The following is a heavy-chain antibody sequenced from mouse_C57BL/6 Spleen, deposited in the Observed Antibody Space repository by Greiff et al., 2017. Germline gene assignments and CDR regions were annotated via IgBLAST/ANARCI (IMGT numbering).Heavy chain of an antibody. D-gene: IGHD1-1*01. CDR2: ISSGSSTI. CDR3: ARLTAVVDDAMGY. Sequence: EVKLQESGGGLVKPGGSLKLSCAASGFTFTDYGMHWVRQAPEKGLEWVAYISSGSSTIYYEDTVKGRFTISRDNAKNTLFLQMTSLRSGDTAMYYCARLTAVVDDAMGYWGQGTSVTVSS. J-gene: IGHJ4*01. V-gene: IGHV5-17*01. CDR1: GFTFTDYG.